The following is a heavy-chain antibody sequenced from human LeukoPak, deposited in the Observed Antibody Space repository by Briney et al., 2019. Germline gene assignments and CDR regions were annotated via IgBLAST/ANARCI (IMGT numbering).Heavy chain of an antibody. Sequence: PSETLSLTCTVSGGSISSYYWSWLRQPAGKGLEWIGRIYTSGSTNYNPSLKSRVTMSVDTSKNQFSLKLSSVTAADTAVYYCARAFFPNDYGDFRYFDYWGQGTLVTVSS. CDR1: GGSISSYY. CDR2: IYTSGST. J-gene: IGHJ4*02. D-gene: IGHD4-17*01. CDR3: ARAFFPNDYGDFRYFDY. V-gene: IGHV4-4*07.